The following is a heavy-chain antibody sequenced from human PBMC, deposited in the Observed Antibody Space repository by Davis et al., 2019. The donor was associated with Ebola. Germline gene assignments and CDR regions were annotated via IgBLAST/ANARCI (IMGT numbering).Heavy chain of an antibody. CDR1: GYTFTSYA. D-gene: IGHD1-1*01. V-gene: IGHV1-3*01. CDR3: ARDRGTPYGMDV. CDR2: INAGNGNT. J-gene: IGHJ6*02. Sequence: AASVKVSCKASGYTFTSYAMHWVRQAPGQRLEWMGWINAGNGNTKYSQKFQGRVTMTRDTSISTAYMELSRLRSDDTAVYYCARDRGTPYGMDVWGQGTTVTVSS.